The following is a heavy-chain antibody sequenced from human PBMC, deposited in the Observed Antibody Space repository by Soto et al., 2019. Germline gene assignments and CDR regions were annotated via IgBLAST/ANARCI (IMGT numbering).Heavy chain of an antibody. J-gene: IGHJ4*02. CDR1: GFTFSSYG. V-gene: IGHV3-30*18. D-gene: IGHD2-2*01. Sequence: GGSLRLSCAASGFTFSSYGMHWVRQAPGKGLEWVAVISYDGSNKYYADSVKGRFTISRDNSKNTLYLQMNSLRAEDTAVYYCAKDPTQYCSSTSCEEDFDYWGQGTLVTVSS. CDR2: ISYDGSNK. CDR3: AKDPTQYCSSTSCEEDFDY.